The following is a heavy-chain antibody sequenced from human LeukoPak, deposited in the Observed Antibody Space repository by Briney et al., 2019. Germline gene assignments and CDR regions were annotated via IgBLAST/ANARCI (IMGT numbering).Heavy chain of an antibody. V-gene: IGHV3-21*01. Sequence: GGSLRLSCAASGFTFSSYSMNWVRQAPGKGLEWVSSISSSSSYIYYADSVKGRFTISRDNAKNSLYLQMNSLRAEDTAVYYCARSRGVHSAVYFDYWGQGTLVTVSS. J-gene: IGHJ4*02. CDR1: GFTFSSYS. D-gene: IGHD3-10*01. CDR3: ARSRGVHSAVYFDY. CDR2: ISSSSSYI.